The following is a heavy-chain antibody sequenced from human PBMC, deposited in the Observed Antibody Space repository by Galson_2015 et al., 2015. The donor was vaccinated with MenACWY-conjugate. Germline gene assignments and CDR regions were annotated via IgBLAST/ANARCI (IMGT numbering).Heavy chain of an antibody. CDR1: GYSFTSYW. V-gene: IGHV5-51*01. J-gene: IGHJ5*02. Sequence: QSGAEVKKPGESLTISCKGSGYSFTSYWIGWVRQMPGKGLEWMGIIYPGDSDTRYSPSFQGQVTISADKSISTAYLQWSSLKASDTAMYYCARGLRFLEFSSLGWFDPWGQGTLVTVSS. CDR2: IYPGDSDT. CDR3: ARGLRFLEFSSLGWFDP. D-gene: IGHD3-3*01.